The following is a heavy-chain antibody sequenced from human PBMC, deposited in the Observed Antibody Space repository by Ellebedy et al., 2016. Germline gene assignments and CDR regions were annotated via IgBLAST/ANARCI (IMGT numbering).Heavy chain of an antibody. Sequence: SETLSLTXTVSGGSISSYYWSWIRQPPGKGLEWIGYIYYSGSTNYNPSLKSRVTISVDTSKNQFSLKLSSVTAADTAVYYCARVLAAAGKGRWFDPWGQGTLVTVSS. J-gene: IGHJ5*02. CDR1: GGSISSYY. CDR3: ARVLAAAGKGRWFDP. V-gene: IGHV4-59*01. D-gene: IGHD6-13*01. CDR2: IYYSGST.